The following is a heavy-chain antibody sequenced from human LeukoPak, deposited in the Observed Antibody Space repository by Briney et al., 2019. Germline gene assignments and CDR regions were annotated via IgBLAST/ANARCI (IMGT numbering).Heavy chain of an antibody. J-gene: IGHJ4*02. CDR3: ARGLPGGNSPLDY. CDR1: GGSFSGYY. D-gene: IGHD4-23*01. V-gene: IGHV4-34*01. CDR2: INHSGST. Sequence: PSETLSLTCAVYGGSFSGYYWSWIRQPPGKGLEWIGEINHSGSTNYNPSLKSRVTISVDTSKNQFSLKLSSVTAADTAVYYCARGLPGGNSPLDYWGQGTLVTVSS.